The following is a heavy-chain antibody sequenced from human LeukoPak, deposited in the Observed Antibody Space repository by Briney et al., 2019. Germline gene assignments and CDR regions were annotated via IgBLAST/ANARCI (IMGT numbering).Heavy chain of an antibody. J-gene: IGHJ4*02. V-gene: IGHV3-30*18. CDR2: ISSDGVNK. Sequence: PGRSLRLSCVPSGLTSSRSSMQRVRQAPGKGLEWVAVISSDGVNKYSADSVKGRFTISRDNSKNTLYLQKNSLRAEDTAVYYCANGHNYYDRRGYGSSDYWGQGTPVTVSS. D-gene: IGHD3-22*01. CDR3: ANGHNYYDRRGYGSSDY. CDR1: GLTSSRSS.